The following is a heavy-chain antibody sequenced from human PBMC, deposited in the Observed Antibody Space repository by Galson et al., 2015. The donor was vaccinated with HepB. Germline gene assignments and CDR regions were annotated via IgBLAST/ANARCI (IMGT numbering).Heavy chain of an antibody. V-gene: IGHV3-30*03. CDR3: ARGPFFGELTQILVLQH. J-gene: IGHJ1*01. D-gene: IGHD3-10*01. Sequence: SLRLSCAASGFIFSKYDMYWVRQAPGKGLEWVALISPDGSTQYYADSVKGRFSISRDNSRNTLNLQMGRLRAEDTAVYYCARGPFFGELTQILVLQHWGQGTLVTVSS. CDR1: GFIFSKYD. CDR2: ISPDGSTQ.